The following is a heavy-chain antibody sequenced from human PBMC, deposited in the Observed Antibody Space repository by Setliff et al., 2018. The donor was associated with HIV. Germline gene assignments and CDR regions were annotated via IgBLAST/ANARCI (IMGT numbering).Heavy chain of an antibody. CDR3: ARGHGANYGGPDD. V-gene: IGHV4-34*01. CDR2: INHSGST. CDR1: GGSFSGYY. Sequence: SETLSLTCAVYGGSFSGYYWSWIRQPPGKGLEWIGEINHSGSTNYKPSLKSRVTISVDMSKNQVSLKVSSVTAADTAVYYCARGHGANYGGPDDWGQGKLVTVSS. D-gene: IGHD4-17*01. J-gene: IGHJ4*02.